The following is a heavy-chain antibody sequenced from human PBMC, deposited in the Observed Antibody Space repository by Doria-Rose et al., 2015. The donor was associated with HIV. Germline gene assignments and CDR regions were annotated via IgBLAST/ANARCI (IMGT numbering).Heavy chain of an antibody. J-gene: IGHJ4*02. CDR3: AREGFSSGSYQVPYFDF. D-gene: IGHD6-19*01. CDR1: GGSISSGSYY. CDR2: IYTSGNT. V-gene: IGHV4-61*02. Sequence: QVQLVQSGPGLVKPSQTLSLTCTVSGGSISSGSYYWSWIRQPAGKGLEWIGRIYTSGNTKYNPPLKSRTTIQKDPSKNQFPLNLSSVTAADTAVYYCAREGFSSGSYQVPYFDFWGQGTLVTVSS.